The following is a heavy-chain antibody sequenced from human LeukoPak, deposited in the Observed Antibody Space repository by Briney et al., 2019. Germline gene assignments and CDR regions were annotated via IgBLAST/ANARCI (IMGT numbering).Heavy chain of an antibody. CDR1: GDSIRSYY. V-gene: IGHV4-59*08. D-gene: IGHD1-26*01. CDR2: IHDSGST. Sequence: SETLSLTCTVSGDSIRSYYWSWIRQSPEKGLVWIAYIHDSGSTNYNPSLKSRVTISVDTSKNQLSLKLSSVTAADTAVYYCARHRDGGTYPLDFWGQGTLVTVSS. CDR3: ARHRDGGTYPLDF. J-gene: IGHJ4*02.